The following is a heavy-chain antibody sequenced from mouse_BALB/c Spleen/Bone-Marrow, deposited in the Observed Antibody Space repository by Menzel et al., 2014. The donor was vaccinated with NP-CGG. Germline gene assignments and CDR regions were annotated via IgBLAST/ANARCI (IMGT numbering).Heavy chain of an antibody. CDR3: ARKARYNTAYNF. CDR1: GFSLTNYA. CDR2: INSFGRT. D-gene: IGHD1-3*01. V-gene: IGHV5-6-5*01. Sequence: EESGGRLVTPGTPLTLTCTISGFSLTNYAMSWVRQAPGKGLEWIGVINSFGRTYYATWASGRFTISKTSTTVDLEITSPTTEDTATYFCARKARYNTAYNFWGPGTLVTVSS. J-gene: IGHJ1*01.